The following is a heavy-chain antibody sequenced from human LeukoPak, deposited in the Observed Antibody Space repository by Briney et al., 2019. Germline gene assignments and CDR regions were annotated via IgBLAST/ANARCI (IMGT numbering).Heavy chain of an antibody. D-gene: IGHD6-13*01. CDR1: GGSISSYY. J-gene: IGHJ6*02. Sequence: SETLSLTCTVSGGSISSYYRSWIRQPPGKGLEWIGYIYYSGSTNYNPSLKSRVTISVDTSKNQFSLKLSSVTAADTAVYYCARLPLAAAGRGYYYYYGMDVWGQGTTVTVSS. V-gene: IGHV4-59*08. CDR3: ARLPLAAAGRGYYYYYGMDV. CDR2: IYYSGST.